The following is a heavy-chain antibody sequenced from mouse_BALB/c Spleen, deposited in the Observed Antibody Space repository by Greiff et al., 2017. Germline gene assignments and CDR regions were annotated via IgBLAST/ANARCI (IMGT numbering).Heavy chain of an antibody. D-gene: IGHD2-1*01. Sequence: EVKVVESGAELVKPGASVKLSCTASGFNIKDTYMHWVKQRPEQGLEWIGRIDPANGNTKYDPKFQGKATITADTSSNTAYLQLSSLTSEDTAVYYCARGGNYGWYFDVWGAGTTVTVSS. J-gene: IGHJ1*01. CDR3: ARGGNYGWYFDV. CDR2: IDPANGNT. CDR1: GFNIKDTY. V-gene: IGHV14-3*02.